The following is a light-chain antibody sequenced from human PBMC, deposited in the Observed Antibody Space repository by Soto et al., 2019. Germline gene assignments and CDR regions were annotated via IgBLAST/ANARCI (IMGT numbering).Light chain of an antibody. Sequence: QSALTQPPSASGSPGRSVTISCTGTSSDVGGYDYVSWFQQHPGKAPKLIIYEVTKRPSGVPDRFSASKSGNTASLTVSGLQAEDEADYYCSSFVAGNNYWVFGGGTKADRP. CDR1: SSDVGGYDY. CDR3: SSFVAGNNYWV. V-gene: IGLV2-8*01. CDR2: EVT. J-gene: IGLJ3*02.